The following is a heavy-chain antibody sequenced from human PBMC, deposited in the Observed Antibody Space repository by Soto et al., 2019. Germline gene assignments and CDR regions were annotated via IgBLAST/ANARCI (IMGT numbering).Heavy chain of an antibody. CDR1: GYNLVAYY. D-gene: IGHD2-15*01. Sequence: ASVKVSCKASGYNLVAYYTYWVRQAPGRGRAWVGLVDPITGGTDYEERLRDQVTMTRDTSINTAYMELRRLRSDDTAIYFCARGRDAASQFYSPPGMDVWGQGTPVTVSS. V-gene: IGHV1-2*02. CDR3: ARGRDAASQFYSPPGMDV. J-gene: IGHJ6*02. CDR2: VDPITGGT.